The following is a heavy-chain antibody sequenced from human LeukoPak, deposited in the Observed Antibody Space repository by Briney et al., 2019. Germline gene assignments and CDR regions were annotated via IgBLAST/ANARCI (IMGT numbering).Heavy chain of an antibody. Sequence: ASVQVSCKASGYIFSTFGISWVRQAPGQGLEWMGWISANNGNTNYAQKLQGRVTMTTDTSTSTAYMELRSLISDDTAVYYCARDRAYYYGSGRPFDYRGQGTLVTVSS. CDR1: GYIFSTFG. V-gene: IGHV1-18*01. CDR3: ARDRAYYYGSGRPFDY. J-gene: IGHJ4*02. CDR2: ISANNGNT. D-gene: IGHD3-10*01.